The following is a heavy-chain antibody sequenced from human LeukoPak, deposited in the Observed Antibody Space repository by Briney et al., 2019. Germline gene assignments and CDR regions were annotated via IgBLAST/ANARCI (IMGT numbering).Heavy chain of an antibody. CDR2: INHSGST. CDR3: ARAGASAY. Sequence: SETLSLTCAVYGGSFSGYYWSWIRQPPGKGLEWIGEINHSGSTNYNPSLKSRVTISVDTSKDQFSLKLSSVTAADTAVYYCARAGASAYWGQGTLVAVSS. J-gene: IGHJ4*02. D-gene: IGHD1-26*01. V-gene: IGHV4-34*01. CDR1: GGSFSGYY.